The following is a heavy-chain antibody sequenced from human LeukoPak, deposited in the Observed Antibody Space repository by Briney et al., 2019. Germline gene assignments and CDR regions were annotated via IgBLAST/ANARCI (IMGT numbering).Heavy chain of an antibody. CDR2: IKQDGSEK. CDR1: GFTFSSYW. D-gene: IGHD6-13*01. J-gene: IGHJ4*02. V-gene: IGHV3-7*01. Sequence: GGSLRLSCAASGFTFSSYWMSWVRQAPGKGLEWVANIKQDGSEKYYVDSVKGRFTNSRDNAKNSLYLQMNSLRAEDTAVYYCARFIAAAYFDYWGQGTLVTVSS. CDR3: ARFIAAAYFDY.